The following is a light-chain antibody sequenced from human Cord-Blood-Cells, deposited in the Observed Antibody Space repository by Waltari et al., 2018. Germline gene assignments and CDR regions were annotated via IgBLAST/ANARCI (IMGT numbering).Light chain of an antibody. Sequence: QSALTQPRSVSGSPGQSVTISCTGTSSDVGGYNYVSWYQQHPGKAPNLMIYDVSKRPSGVPDRFSGSKSVNTASLTISGLQAEDEADYYCCSYAGSYTFVVFGGGTKLTVL. CDR3: CSYAGSYTFVV. V-gene: IGLV2-11*01. CDR1: SSDVGGYNY. CDR2: DVS. J-gene: IGLJ2*01.